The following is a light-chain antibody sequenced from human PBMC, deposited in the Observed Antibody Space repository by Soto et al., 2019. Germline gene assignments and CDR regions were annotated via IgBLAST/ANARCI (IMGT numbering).Light chain of an antibody. CDR3: GTWDSSLSAVV. J-gene: IGLJ2*01. CDR2: DNN. V-gene: IGLV1-51*01. CDR1: RSNIGNNY. Sequence: QSVLTQPPSVSAAPGPTVTISCSGSRSNIGNNYVSWYQQVPGTAPKLLIYDNNKRPSGIPDRFSGSESGTSATLGITGLQTGDEADYFCGTWDSSLSAVVFGGGTKVTVL.